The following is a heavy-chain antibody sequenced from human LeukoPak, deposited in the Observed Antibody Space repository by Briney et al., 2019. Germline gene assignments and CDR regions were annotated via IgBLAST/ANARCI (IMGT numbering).Heavy chain of an antibody. CDR2: IKQDGSEE. V-gene: IGHV3-7*03. CDR3: ARDAYLRRLTYYYYYYYMDV. J-gene: IGHJ6*03. CDR1: GVNFSSYW. Sequence: GGSLRLSCAVSGVNFSSYWMSWVRQAPGKGLEWVANIKQDGSEEYYVDSVKGRFTISRDNAKNSLYLQMNSLRAEDTALYYCARDAYLRRLTYYYYYYYMDVWGKGTTVTVSS.